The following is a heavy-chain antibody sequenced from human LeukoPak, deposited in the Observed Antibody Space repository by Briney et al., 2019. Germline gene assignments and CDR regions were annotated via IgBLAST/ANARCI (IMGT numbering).Heavy chain of an antibody. CDR2: IYSAGST. CDR3: AKGTGDTAYYFDF. D-gene: IGHD7-27*01. J-gene: IGHJ4*02. V-gene: IGHV3-53*01. Sequence: GGSLRLSCVASGFTVSRSYMNWVRQAPGKGLEWVSVIYSAGSTYYADSVKGRFTISRDNSENALYLQMSGLRAEDTAIYYCAKGTGDTAYYFDFWGQGVLVTVSS. CDR1: GFTVSRSY.